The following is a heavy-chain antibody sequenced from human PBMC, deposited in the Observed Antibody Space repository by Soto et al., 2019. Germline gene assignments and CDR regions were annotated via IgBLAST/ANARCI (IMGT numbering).Heavy chain of an antibody. V-gene: IGHV2-5*01. Sequence: KSGPTLVNPTQTLTLTCTFSGFPLSTSGVGVGWIRQPPGKALEWLALIYWNDDKRYSPSLKSRLTITKDTSKNQVVLTMTNMDPVDTATYYCAHSRDDXYDSSGYYGWKWTPFDYWGQGTLVTVSS. CDR1: GFPLSTSGVG. J-gene: IGHJ4*02. D-gene: IGHD3-22*01. CDR2: IYWNDDK. CDR3: AHSRDDXYDSSGYYGWKWTPFDY.